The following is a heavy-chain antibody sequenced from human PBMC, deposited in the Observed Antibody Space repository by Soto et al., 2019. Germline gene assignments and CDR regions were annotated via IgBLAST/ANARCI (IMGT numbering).Heavy chain of an antibody. Sequence: PGGSLRLSCAASGFTFSDYYMSWIRQAPGKGLEWVSYISSSSSYTNYADSVKGRFTISRDNAKNSLYLQMNSLRAEDTAVYYCASSCSSTSCYPIWGQGTLVTVSS. CDR1: GFTFSDYY. V-gene: IGHV3-11*06. J-gene: IGHJ4*02. CDR3: ASSCSSTSCYPI. D-gene: IGHD2-2*01. CDR2: ISSSSSYT.